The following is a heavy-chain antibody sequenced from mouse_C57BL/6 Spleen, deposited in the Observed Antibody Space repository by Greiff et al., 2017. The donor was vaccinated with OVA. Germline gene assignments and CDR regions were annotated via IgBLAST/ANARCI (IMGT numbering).Heavy chain of an antibody. CDR3: ARLDY. Sequence: VMLVESGGDLVKPGGSLKLSCAASGFTFSSYGMSWVRQTPDKRLEWVATISSGGSYTYYPDSVKGRFTISRDNAKNTLYLQMSSLKSEDTAMYYCARLDYWGQGTTLTVSS. V-gene: IGHV5-6*02. CDR2: ISSGGSYT. J-gene: IGHJ2*01. CDR1: GFTFSSYG.